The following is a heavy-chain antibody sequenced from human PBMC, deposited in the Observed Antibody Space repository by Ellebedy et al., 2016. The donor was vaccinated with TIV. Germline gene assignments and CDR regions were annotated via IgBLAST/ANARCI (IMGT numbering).Heavy chain of an antibody. CDR3: ARHVEMEWLLSPVYRMDV. Sequence: MPSETLSLTCTVSGGSITNYYWSWIRQPPGKGLEWMGYIYYSGSTNYKPSLKSRVTISVDTSKNQFSLKLSSVTAADTAVYYCARHVEMEWLLSPVYRMDVWGQGTMVTVSS. D-gene: IGHD3-3*01. CDR2: IYYSGST. V-gene: IGHV4-59*08. CDR1: GGSITNYY. J-gene: IGHJ6*02.